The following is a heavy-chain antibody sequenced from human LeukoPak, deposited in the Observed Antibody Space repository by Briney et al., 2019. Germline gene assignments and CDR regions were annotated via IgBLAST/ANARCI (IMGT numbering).Heavy chain of an antibody. CDR3: ANGPFGELTPPYYYYYYGMDV. V-gene: IGHV3-30*02. J-gene: IGHJ6*02. CDR1: GFTFSSYG. CDR2: IRYDGSNK. D-gene: IGHD3-10*01. Sequence: GGSLRLSCAASGFTFSSYGMHWVRQAPGKELEWVAFIRYDGSNKYYADSVKGRFTISRDNSKNTLCLQMNSLRAEDTAVYYCANGPFGELTPPYYYYYYGMDVWGQGTTVTVSS.